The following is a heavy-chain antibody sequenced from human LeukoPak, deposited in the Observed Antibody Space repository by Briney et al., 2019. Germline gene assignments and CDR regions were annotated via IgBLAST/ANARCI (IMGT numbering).Heavy chain of an antibody. V-gene: IGHV3-48*03. CDR1: GFTFSSNE. CDR2: ISSSSSTI. J-gene: IGHJ4*02. Sequence: GGSLRLSCAASGFTFSSNEMNWVRQAPGKGLEWVSYISSSSSTIYYADSVKGRFTISRDNAKNSLYLQMNSLRAGHTAVYYCAKGCVSDRGSWYGDYFDYWGQGTLVTVSS. CDR3: AKGCVSDRGSWYGDYFDY. D-gene: IGHD6-13*01.